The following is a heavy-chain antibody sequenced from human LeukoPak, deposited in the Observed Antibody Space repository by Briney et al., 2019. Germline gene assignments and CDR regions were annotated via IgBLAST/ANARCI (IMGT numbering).Heavy chain of an antibody. CDR3: ARGVKARSRFDY. J-gene: IGHJ4*02. D-gene: IGHD4-23*01. Sequence: SETLSLTCTVSGGSISSYYWSWIRQPPGKGLEWIGYIYYSGSTNYNPSLKSRVTISVDTSKNQFSLKLSSVTAADTAVYYCARGVKARSRFDYWGQGTLVTVSS. CDR1: GGSISSYY. CDR2: IYYSGST. V-gene: IGHV4-59*01.